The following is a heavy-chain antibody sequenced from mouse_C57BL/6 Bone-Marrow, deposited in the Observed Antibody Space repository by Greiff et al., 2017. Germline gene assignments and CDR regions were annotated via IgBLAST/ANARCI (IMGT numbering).Heavy chain of an antibody. D-gene: IGHD1-1*01. V-gene: IGHV1-78*01. J-gene: IGHJ2*01. CDR1: GYTFTDHT. CDR2: IYPRDGST. Sequence: QVQLQQSDAELVKPGASVKISCKVSGYTFTDHTIHWMKQRPEQGLEWIGYIYPRDGSTKYNEKFKGKATLTADKSSSTAYMQLNSLTSEDSAVYFCASPFHCYGSSYISDYWGQGTTLTVSS. CDR3: ASPFHCYGSSYISDY.